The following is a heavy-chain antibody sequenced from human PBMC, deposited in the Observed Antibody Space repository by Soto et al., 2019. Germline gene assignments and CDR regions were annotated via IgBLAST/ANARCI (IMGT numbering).Heavy chain of an antibody. J-gene: IGHJ6*02. V-gene: IGHV4-34*01. CDR1: GGSFSGYY. CDR3: ARGPRTYPRDGYNWKNYYYGMDV. D-gene: IGHD1-1*01. Sequence: QVQLQQWGAGLLKPSETLSLTCAVYGGSFSGYYWSWIRQPPGKGLEWIGEINHSGSTNYNPSLKSRVTISVDTSKNQFSLKLSSVTAADTAVYYCARGPRTYPRDGYNWKNYYYGMDVWGQGTTVTVSS. CDR2: INHSGST.